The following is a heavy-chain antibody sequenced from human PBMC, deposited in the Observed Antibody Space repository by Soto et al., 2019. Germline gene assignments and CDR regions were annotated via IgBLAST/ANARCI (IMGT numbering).Heavy chain of an antibody. CDR1: GFSLNNTGMG. V-gene: IGHV2-26*01. D-gene: IGHD3-10*01. CDR2: IFSNDDK. CDR3: ARDLSGSYYPKGLAP. Sequence: QVTLKESGPVLVKPTETLTLPCTVSGFSLNNTGMGVSWIRQPPGKALEWLAHIFSNDDKSYNTSLKNRLTSSKDISKSQVVLTMTNMDPVDTATYYCARDLSGSYYPKGLAPWGQGTLVTVSS. J-gene: IGHJ5*02.